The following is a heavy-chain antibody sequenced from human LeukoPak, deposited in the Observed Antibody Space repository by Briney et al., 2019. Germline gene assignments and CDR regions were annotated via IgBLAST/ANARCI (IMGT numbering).Heavy chain of an antibody. CDR1: GGPISSSSYY. J-gene: IGHJ4*02. CDR3: ARHRLNRLRPPPMTTVTTNFDY. D-gene: IGHD4-17*01. Sequence: PSETLSLTCTVSGGPISSSSYYWGWIRQPPGKGLEWIGSIYYSGSTYYNPSLKSRVTISVDTSKNQFSLKLSSVTAADTAVYYCARHRLNRLRPPPMTTVTTNFDYWGQGTLVTVSS. V-gene: IGHV4-39*01. CDR2: IYYSGST.